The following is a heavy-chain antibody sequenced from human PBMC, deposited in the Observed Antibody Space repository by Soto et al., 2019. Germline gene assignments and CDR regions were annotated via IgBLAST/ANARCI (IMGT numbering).Heavy chain of an antibody. CDR1: GFTFSSYS. CDR3: ARGVSTTVTTYWFDP. V-gene: IGHV3-48*01. J-gene: IGHJ5*02. CDR2: ISSSSSTI. D-gene: IGHD4-4*01. Sequence: GGSLRLSCAASGFTFSSYSMNWVRQAPGKGLEWVSYISSSSSTIYYADSVKGRFTISRDNAKNSLYLQMNSLRAEDTAVYYCARGVSTTVTTYWFDPWGQGTLVTVSS.